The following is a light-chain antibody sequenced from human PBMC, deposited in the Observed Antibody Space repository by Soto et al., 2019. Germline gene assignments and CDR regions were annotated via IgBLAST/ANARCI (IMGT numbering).Light chain of an antibody. J-gene: IGKJ2*01. CDR3: HHQET. CDR2: WAS. V-gene: IGKV4-1*01. Sequence: DIVMTQSPDSLAESLVGRATINCKSSQSVLYSSNNKNYLAWYQQKPGQPPKLLIYWASTRESGVPDRFSGSGSGTDFTLTISSLQAEDVSVYYCHHQETFGQGTKLEIK. CDR1: QSVLYSSNNKNY.